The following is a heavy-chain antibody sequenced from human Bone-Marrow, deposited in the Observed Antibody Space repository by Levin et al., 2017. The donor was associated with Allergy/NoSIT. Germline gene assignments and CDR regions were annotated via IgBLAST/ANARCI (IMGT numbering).Heavy chain of an antibody. CDR2: TSYDGGNK. Sequence: GESLKISCAASGITFRSYGMHWVRQAPGKGLEWVAVTSYDGGNKHYADSVKGRFTIPRDNSKNTLYLKMNSLRAEDTAVYYCAKDGHFGRQNYFYNMDVWGQGTTVTVSS. D-gene: IGHD3-3*02. CDR1: GITFRSYG. V-gene: IGHV3-30*18. J-gene: IGHJ6*02. CDR3: AKDGHFGRQNYFYNMDV.